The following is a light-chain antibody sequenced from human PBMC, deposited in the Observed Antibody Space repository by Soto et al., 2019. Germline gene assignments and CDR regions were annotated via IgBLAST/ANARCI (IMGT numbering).Light chain of an antibody. CDR2: GAS. V-gene: IGKV3-20*01. J-gene: IGKJ1*01. CDR3: QQYSTSPGT. CDR1: QSVANSY. Sequence: EIVLTQSPGTLSLSPGERATLSCRASQSVANSYLAWYQQKPGQAPRHLIYGASTRATGVPDRFSGSGTGKDFTLTISRLEPEHFAVYFCQQYSTSPGTFGQGTKVELK.